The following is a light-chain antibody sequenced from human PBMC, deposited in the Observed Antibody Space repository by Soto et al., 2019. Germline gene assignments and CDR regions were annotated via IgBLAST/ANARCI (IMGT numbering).Light chain of an antibody. Sequence: QSVLSEPAAVSGSRGQSITISCTGSSSEIGHYDYVSWDQQHPGKAPKLMIYHVTYRPSGVSNRYSGSTSTNSGSLTISALKADVDAYYYCCSLTTTHTSVFGSGPNATVL. CDR3: CSLTTTHTSV. V-gene: IGLV2-14*03. CDR1: SSEIGHYDY. J-gene: IGLJ1*01. CDR2: HVT.